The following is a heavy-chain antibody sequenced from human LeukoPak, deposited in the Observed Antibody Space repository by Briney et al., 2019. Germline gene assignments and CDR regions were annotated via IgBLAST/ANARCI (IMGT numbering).Heavy chain of an antibody. J-gene: IGHJ4*02. CDR1: GFTFSSFG. V-gene: IGHV3-33*01. CDR3: VRGVGVSRFNYLDS. CDR2: IWYDASNK. Sequence: GGSLRLSCAASGFTFSSFGMHWVRQAPGNGLEWVALIWYDASNKYYADSVKGRLTISRDNSKNTLYLQMNSLRDDDTAVYYCVRGVGVSRFNYLDSWGQGTLVIVSS. D-gene: IGHD6-13*01.